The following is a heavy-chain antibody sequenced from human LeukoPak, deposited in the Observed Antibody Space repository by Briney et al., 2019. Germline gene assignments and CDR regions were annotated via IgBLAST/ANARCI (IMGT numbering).Heavy chain of an antibody. Sequence: PGGSLRLSCAASGITFIDYDMHWVRRVIGKGLEWVSAIGIRGDTHYSGSVKGRFTISRENAESSLYLQMNSLRAEDTAVYYCARGGIQVSGIDEFDYWGQGTLVTVSS. CDR1: GITFIDYD. D-gene: IGHD6-19*01. J-gene: IGHJ4*02. CDR3: ARGGIQVSGIDEFDY. V-gene: IGHV3-13*01. CDR2: IGIRGDT.